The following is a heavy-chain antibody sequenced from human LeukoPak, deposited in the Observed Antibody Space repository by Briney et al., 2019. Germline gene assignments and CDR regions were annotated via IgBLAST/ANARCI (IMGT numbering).Heavy chain of an antibody. CDR1: GFPFSSYW. Sequence: GGSLRLSCAASGFPFSSYWMSWVRQAPGKGLEWVANIKQDGSEKYYVDSVKGRFTISRDNAKNSLYLQMNSLRAEDTAVYYCARGEPTSSWGQGTLVTVSS. CDR2: IKQDGSEK. J-gene: IGHJ5*02. CDR3: ARGEPTSS. V-gene: IGHV3-7*01. D-gene: IGHD1-14*01.